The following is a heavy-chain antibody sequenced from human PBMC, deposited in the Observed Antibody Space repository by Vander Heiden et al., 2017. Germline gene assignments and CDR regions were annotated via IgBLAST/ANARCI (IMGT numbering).Heavy chain of an antibody. CDR1: GGPISSGGYY. CDR2: IYYSGST. D-gene: IGHD3-22*01. Sequence: QVQLQESGPGLVKPSPTLSLTCTVSGGPISSGGYYWSWIRQHPRHGLEGVGYIYYSGSTYYNPSLKSRITISVDTSKNQFSLKLSSVTAADTAVYYCARETYYYDSSGYFNWFDPWGQGTLVTVSS. CDR3: ARETYYYDSSGYFNWFDP. J-gene: IGHJ5*02. V-gene: IGHV4-31*03.